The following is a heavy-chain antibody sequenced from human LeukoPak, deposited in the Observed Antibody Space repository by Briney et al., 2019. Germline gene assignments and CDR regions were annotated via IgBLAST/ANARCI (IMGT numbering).Heavy chain of an antibody. CDR2: IGSSGTTF. CDR1: GFTFSVYE. CDR3: ARDGGQYCSRTSCFRAYWFDP. Sequence: PGGSLRLSCAASGFTFSVYEMNWVRQAPGKGLEWVSYIGSSGTTFYYADSVKGRFTISRDNAKNSLYLQMNSLRAEDTAVYYCARDGGQYCSRTSCFRAYWFDPWGQGTLVTVSS. D-gene: IGHD2-2*01. V-gene: IGHV3-48*03. J-gene: IGHJ5*02.